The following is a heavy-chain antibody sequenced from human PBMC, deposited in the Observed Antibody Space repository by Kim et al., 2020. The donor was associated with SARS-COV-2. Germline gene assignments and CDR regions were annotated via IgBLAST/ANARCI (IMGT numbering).Heavy chain of an antibody. J-gene: IGHJ5*02. Sequence: GGSLRLSCAASGFTFSSYWMSWVRQAPGKGLEWVANLNQDGSAKFYVDPVKGRFTISRDNAKNSVFLQMNSLRTEDTAVYYCVRGIPSAWGQGTLVIVSS. D-gene: IGHD2-21*01. CDR1: GFTFSSYW. V-gene: IGHV3-7*03. CDR3: VRGIPSA. CDR2: LNQDGSAK.